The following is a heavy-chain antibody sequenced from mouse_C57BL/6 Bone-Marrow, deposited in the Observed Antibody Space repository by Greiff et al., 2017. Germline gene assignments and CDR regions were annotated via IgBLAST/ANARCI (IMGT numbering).Heavy chain of an antibody. V-gene: IGHV1-75*01. Sequence: QVQLQQSGPELVKPGASVKISCKASGYTFTDYYINWVKQRPGQGLEWIGWICPGSGSTYYNEKLKGKATLTVGKSSSTAYMLPSSLTSEDSAVYFCAREAYYSNYFDYWGQGTTLTVSS. D-gene: IGHD2-5*01. CDR2: ICPGSGST. CDR1: GYTFTDYY. J-gene: IGHJ2*01. CDR3: AREAYYSNYFDY.